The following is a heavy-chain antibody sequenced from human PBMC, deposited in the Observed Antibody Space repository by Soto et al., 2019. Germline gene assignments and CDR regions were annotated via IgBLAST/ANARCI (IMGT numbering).Heavy chain of an antibody. V-gene: IGHV3-23*01. Sequence: PGGSLRLSCGASGFTFSSYAMSWVRQAPGKGLEWVSAISGSGESTYYADSVKGRFTIPRDNSKNSLYLQMNSLRAEDTAVYSCAKAPDSSAHGSPFAYWGQGTLVTVSS. J-gene: IGHJ4*02. CDR1: GFTFSSYA. CDR3: AKAPDSSAHGSPFAY. D-gene: IGHD3-22*01. CDR2: ISGSGEST.